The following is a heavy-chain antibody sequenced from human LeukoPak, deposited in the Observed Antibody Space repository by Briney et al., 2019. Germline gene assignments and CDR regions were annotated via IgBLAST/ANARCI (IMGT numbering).Heavy chain of an antibody. CDR2: INTNTGNP. D-gene: IGHD2-15*01. J-gene: IGHJ3*02. CDR3: ASDRTALTSRYCSGGSCYLRDAFDI. V-gene: IGHV7-4-1*02. CDR1: GYTFTRYA. Sequence: ASVKVSCKASGYTFTRYAMNWVRQAPGQGLEWMGWINTNTGNPTYAQGFTGRFVFSLDTSVSTAYLQISSLKAEDTAVYYCASDRTALTSRYCSGGSCYLRDAFDIWGQGTMVTVSS.